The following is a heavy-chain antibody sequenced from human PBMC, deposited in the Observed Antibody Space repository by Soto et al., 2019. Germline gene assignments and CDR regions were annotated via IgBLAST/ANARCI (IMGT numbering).Heavy chain of an antibody. Sequence: GASVKVSCKASGGTFSSYAISWVRQAPGQGLEWMGGIIPIFGTANYAQKFQGRVTIAADESTSTAYMELSSLRSEDTAVYYCARAEYSYGSYFDYWGQGTLVTVSS. CDR3: ARAEYSYGSYFDY. CDR1: GGTFSSYA. V-gene: IGHV1-69*13. CDR2: IIPIFGTA. J-gene: IGHJ4*02. D-gene: IGHD5-18*01.